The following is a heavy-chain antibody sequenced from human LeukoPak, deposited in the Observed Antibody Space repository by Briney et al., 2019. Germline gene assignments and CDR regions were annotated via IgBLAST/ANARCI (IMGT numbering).Heavy chain of an antibody. CDR1: GFTFSDYY. J-gene: IGHJ5*02. CDR2: ISSSGSTI. D-gene: IGHD2-15*01. V-gene: IGHV3-11*01. Sequence: GGSLRLSCAASGFTFSDYYMSWIRPAPGKGLEWVSYISSSGSTIYYADSVKGRFTISRDNAKNSLYLQMNSLRAEDTAVYYCARGEVVAAPVGPLFDPWGQGTLVTVSS. CDR3: ARGEVVAAPVGPLFDP.